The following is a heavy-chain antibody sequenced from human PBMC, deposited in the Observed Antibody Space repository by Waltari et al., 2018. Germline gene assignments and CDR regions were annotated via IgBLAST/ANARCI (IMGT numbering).Heavy chain of an antibody. Sequence: EVQLVESGGGLVKPGGSLRLSCAASGFTFSSYSMNWVRQAPGKGLEWVSSISSSSSYIYYADSVKGRFTISRDNAKNSLYLQMNSLRAEDTAVYYCARAQVVPAANEGGGYYYYYGMDVWGQGTTVTVS. CDR2: ISSSSSYI. V-gene: IGHV3-21*01. CDR1: GFTFSSYS. CDR3: ARAQVVPAANEGGGYYYYYGMDV. J-gene: IGHJ6*02. D-gene: IGHD2-2*01.